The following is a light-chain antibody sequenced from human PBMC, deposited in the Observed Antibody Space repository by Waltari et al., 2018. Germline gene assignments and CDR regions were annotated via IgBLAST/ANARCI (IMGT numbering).Light chain of an antibody. CDR1: QDISNY. CDR3: QQYDNFRAT. Sequence: DIQMTQSPSSLSASVGDRVTITCQASQDISNYLNWYQQKPGKAPKLLIYDASNLETGVPSRFSGSVSGTDFTFTISSLQPEDIATYYWQQYDNFRATFGQGTRLEIK. V-gene: IGKV1-33*01. J-gene: IGKJ5*01. CDR2: DAS.